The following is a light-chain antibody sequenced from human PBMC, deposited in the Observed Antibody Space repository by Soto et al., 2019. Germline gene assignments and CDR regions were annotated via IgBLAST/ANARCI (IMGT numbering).Light chain of an antibody. CDR2: GAS. Sequence: EIVLTQSPGTLSLSPGERATLSCRASQSVSSSYLAWYQQKPGQAPRLLIYGASSRATGIPDRLSGSGSGTDFTLTISRLEPEEFAVYYCQQYGSSPLTFGGGNKVEIK. J-gene: IGKJ4*01. CDR3: QQYGSSPLT. V-gene: IGKV3-20*01. CDR1: QSVSSSY.